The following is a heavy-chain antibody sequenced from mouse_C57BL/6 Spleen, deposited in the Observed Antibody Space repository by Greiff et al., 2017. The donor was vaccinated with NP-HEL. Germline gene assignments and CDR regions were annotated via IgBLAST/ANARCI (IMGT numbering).Heavy chain of an antibody. CDR2: IDPETGGT. Sequence: QVHVKQSGAELVRPGASVTLSCKASGYTFTDYEMHWVKQTPVHGLEWIGAIDPETGGTAYNQKFKGKAILTADKSSSTAYMELRSLTSEDSAVYYCTRLVLVVGDYWGQGTTLTVSS. V-gene: IGHV1-15*01. D-gene: IGHD1-1*01. J-gene: IGHJ2*01. CDR1: GYTFTDYE. CDR3: TRLVLVVGDY.